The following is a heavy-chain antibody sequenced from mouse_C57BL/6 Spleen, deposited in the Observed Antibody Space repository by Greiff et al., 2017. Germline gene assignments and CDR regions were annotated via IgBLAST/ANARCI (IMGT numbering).Heavy chain of an antibody. CDR2: IYPGDGDT. V-gene: IGHV1-82*01. CDR3: ARRGYYGSSYDY. D-gene: IGHD1-1*01. Sequence: VQLQQSGPELVKPGASVKISCKASGYAFSSSWMNWVKQRPGKGLEWIGRIYPGDGDTNYNGKFKGKDTLTADKSSSTAYMQLSSLTSEDSAVYFCARRGYYGSSYDYWGQGTTLTVSS. J-gene: IGHJ2*01. CDR1: GYAFSSSW.